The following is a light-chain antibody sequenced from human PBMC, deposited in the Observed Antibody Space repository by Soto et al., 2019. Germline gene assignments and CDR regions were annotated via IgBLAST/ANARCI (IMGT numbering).Light chain of an antibody. CDR3: QKYSSWPGK. CDR1: QSLNRD. J-gene: IGKJ1*01. Sequence: IVMTQSPATLSMSPGEVATLSCSASQSLNRDLAWYQQKPGQSPRLLIFGASIRATGIPARFSGSGSGTEFTLTIGSLQSEDCALYYCQKYSSWPGKFGQGTKVDIK. V-gene: IGKV3-15*01. CDR2: GAS.